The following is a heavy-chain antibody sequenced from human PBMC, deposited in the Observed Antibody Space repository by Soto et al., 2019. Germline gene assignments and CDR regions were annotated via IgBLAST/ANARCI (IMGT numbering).Heavy chain of an antibody. D-gene: IGHD2-2*02. CDR3: ARDHIVLVIAAIGYYFGMDV. Sequence: SETLSLTCTVSGGSISSGGYYWSWIRQHPGKGLEWIGYIYYSGSTYYNPSLKSRVTISVDTSKNQFSLKLSSVTAADTAVYYCARDHIVLVIAAIGYYFGMDVWGQGTTVTVSS. V-gene: IGHV4-31*03. J-gene: IGHJ6*02. CDR1: GGSISSGGYY. CDR2: IYYSGST.